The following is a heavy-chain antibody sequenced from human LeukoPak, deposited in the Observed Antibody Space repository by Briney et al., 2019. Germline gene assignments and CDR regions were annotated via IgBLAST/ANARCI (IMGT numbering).Heavy chain of an antibody. V-gene: IGHV4-39*07. CDR1: GGSISSSSYY. D-gene: IGHD4-17*01. CDR3: TRDADDNGDYVVYGMDV. Sequence: PSETLSLTCTVSGGSISSSSYYWGWIRQPPGKGLEWIGSVYYSGTTYYYPSLKSRVTISVDTSKNQFSLKLSSVTAADTAVYYCTRDADDNGDYVVYGMDVWGRGTTVTVSS. CDR2: VYYSGTT. J-gene: IGHJ6*02.